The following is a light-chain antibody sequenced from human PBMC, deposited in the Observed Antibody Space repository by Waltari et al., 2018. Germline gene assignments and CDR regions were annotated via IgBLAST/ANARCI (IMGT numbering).Light chain of an antibody. Sequence: SYELTQPPSVSVSPGQTASITCSGDKLGDKYACWYQQKPGQSPVLVIYQDSKRPSGSPERFSGSNSGNTATLTISGTQAMDEADYYCQAWDSSTAGVGGGTKLTVL. CDR2: QDS. CDR1: KLGDKY. J-gene: IGLJ2*01. CDR3: QAWDSSTAG. V-gene: IGLV3-1*01.